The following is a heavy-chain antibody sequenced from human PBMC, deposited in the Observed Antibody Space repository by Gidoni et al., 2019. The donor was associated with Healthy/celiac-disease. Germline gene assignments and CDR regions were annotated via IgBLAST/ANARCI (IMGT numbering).Heavy chain of an antibody. Sequence: QVQLVESGGGVVQPGRSLRLSCAASGFTFSSSAMHWVRQAPGKGLEWVAVISYDGSNKYYADSVKGRFTISRDNSKNTLYLQMNSLRAEDTAVYYCATYRGDYWGQGTLVTVSS. CDR1: GFTFSSSA. D-gene: IGHD2-2*02. J-gene: IGHJ4*02. CDR2: ISYDGSNK. CDR3: ATYRGDY. V-gene: IGHV3-30-3*01.